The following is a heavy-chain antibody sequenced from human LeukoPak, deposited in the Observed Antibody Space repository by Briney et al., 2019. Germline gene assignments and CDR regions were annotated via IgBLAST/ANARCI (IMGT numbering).Heavy chain of an antibody. CDR1: GGSISSYY. CDR2: IYYSGST. Sequence: SETLSLTCTVSGGSISSYYWSWIRQPPGKGLEWIGYIYYSGSTNYNPSLKSRVTISVDTSKNQFSLKLSSVTAADTAVYYCARVPGPRSYYYYGMDVWGQGTTVTVSS. J-gene: IGHJ6*02. D-gene: IGHD2-2*01. CDR3: ARVPGPRSYYYYGMDV. V-gene: IGHV4-59*01.